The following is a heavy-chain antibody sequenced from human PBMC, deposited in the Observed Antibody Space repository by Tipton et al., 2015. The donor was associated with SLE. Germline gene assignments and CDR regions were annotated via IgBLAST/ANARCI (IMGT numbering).Heavy chain of an antibody. CDR2: ISYDGSNK. CDR1: GFTFRSYA. J-gene: IGHJ4*02. V-gene: IGHV3-30-3*01. Sequence: QVQLVQSGGGVVQPGGSLRLSCAASGFTFRSYAMQWVRQAPGKGLEWVAVISYDGSNKYYADSVKGRFTISRDNSKNTLYLQMNSLRAEDTAVYYCARTAGGSSPYWGQGTLVTVSS. D-gene: IGHD6-6*01. CDR3: ARTAGGSSPY.